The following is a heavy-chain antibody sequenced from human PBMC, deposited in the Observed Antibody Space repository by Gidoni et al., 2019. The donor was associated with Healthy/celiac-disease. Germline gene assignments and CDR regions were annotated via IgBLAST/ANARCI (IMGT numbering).Heavy chain of an antibody. D-gene: IGHD1-26*01. Sequence: QVQLQESGPGLVKPSETLSLTCTVSGCSISSYYWSWIRQPTGKGLEWIGYIYYSGSTNYNPSLKSRVTISVDTSKNQFSLKRSSVTAADTAVYYCARGGAWELFTWGQGTLVTVSS. J-gene: IGHJ5*02. CDR2: IYYSGST. CDR3: ARGGAWELFT. CDR1: GCSISSYY. V-gene: IGHV4-59*01.